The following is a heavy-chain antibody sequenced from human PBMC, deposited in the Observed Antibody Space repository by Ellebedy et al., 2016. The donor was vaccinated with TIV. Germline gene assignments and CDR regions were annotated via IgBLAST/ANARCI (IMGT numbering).Heavy chain of an antibody. Sequence: SETLSLXXAVYGGSFSGYYWSWIRQPPGKGLEWIGEINHSGSTNYNPSLKSRVTISVDTSKNQFSLKLSSVTAADTAVYYCARGRGTVVTPRGYFDYWGQGTLVTVSS. V-gene: IGHV4-34*01. J-gene: IGHJ4*02. CDR2: INHSGST. CDR3: ARGRGTVVTPRGYFDY. CDR1: GGSFSGYY. D-gene: IGHD4-23*01.